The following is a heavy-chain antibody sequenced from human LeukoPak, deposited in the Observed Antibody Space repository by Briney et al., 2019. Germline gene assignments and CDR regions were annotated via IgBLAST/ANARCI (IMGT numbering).Heavy chain of an antibody. CDR1: GFTFSTYS. CDR2: ISNSGTYM. CDR3: ARRYCSNTNCYAFDS. V-gene: IGHV3-21*01. Sequence: PGGSLRLSCAVSGFTFSTYSMNWVRQAPGKGLEWVSSISNSGTYMYYADSLKGRFTVSRDNAKNSLYLQMNSLRAEDTAVYYCARRYCSNTNCYAFDSWSQGTLVTVSS. J-gene: IGHJ4*02. D-gene: IGHD2-2*01.